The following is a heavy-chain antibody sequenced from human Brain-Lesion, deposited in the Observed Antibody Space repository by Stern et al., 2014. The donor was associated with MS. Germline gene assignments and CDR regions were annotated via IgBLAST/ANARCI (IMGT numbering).Heavy chain of an antibody. Sequence: MQLVESGPGLVKPSQTLSLSCTVSGGSISSGGYYWSWIRQPAGKGLEWIGRIFNSGSTSYNPSLKSRVTISIDTSKNHFSLRLNSMTAADTAVYYCARGRVVPGFQYYATDVWGQGTTVIVSS. V-gene: IGHV4-61*02. D-gene: IGHD2-2*01. CDR1: GGSISSGGYY. CDR3: ARGRVVPGFQYYATDV. CDR2: IFNSGST. J-gene: IGHJ6*02.